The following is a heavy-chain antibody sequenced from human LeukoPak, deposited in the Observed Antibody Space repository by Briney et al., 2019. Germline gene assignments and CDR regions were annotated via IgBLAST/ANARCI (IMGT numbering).Heavy chain of an antibody. CDR3: ARLLAGTVTPYAFFDY. D-gene: IGHD4-17*01. CDR1: GGSISSGTYY. J-gene: IGHJ4*02. Sequence: PSETLSLTCTVSGGSISSGTYYWTWIRQPAGKGLEWIGRIYTSGSTNFNPSLKSRVTISVDTSKNQFSLKLSSVTAADTAVYYCARLLAGTVTPYAFFDYWGQGTLVTVSS. V-gene: IGHV4-61*02. CDR2: IYTSGST.